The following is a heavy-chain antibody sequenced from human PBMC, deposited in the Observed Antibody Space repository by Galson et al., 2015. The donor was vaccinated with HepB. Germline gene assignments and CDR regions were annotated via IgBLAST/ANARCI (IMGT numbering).Heavy chain of an antibody. CDR3: ARPSGTELGGIAALNDAFDI. J-gene: IGHJ3*02. CDR2: IDPSDSYT. CDR1: GYSFTSYW. D-gene: IGHD6-13*01. V-gene: IGHV5-10-1*01. Sequence: QSGAEVKKPGESLRISCKGSGYSFTSYWISWVRQMPGKGLEWMGRIDPSDSYTNYSPSFQGHVTISADKSISTAYLQWSSLKASDTAMYYCARPSGTELGGIAALNDAFDIWGQGTMVTVSS.